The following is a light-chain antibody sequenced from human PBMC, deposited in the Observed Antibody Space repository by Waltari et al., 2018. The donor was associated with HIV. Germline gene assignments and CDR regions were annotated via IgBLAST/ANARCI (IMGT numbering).Light chain of an antibody. CDR1: RPTVRGNN. J-gene: IGLJ3*02. Sequence: QPVLTQPPSASGTPGRTISTSFSGSRPTVRGNNENWYQHIPPTAPKLIIYNTDQRPSGVPARCSASKTGTSASLAISGLQPGDEGLYYCGTWDADLDGPVFGGGTKVTVL. CDR2: NTD. CDR3: GTWDADLDGPV. V-gene: IGLV1-44*01.